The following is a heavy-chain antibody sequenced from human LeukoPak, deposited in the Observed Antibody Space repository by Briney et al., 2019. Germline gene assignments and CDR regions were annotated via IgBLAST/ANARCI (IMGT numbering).Heavy chain of an antibody. D-gene: IGHD6-13*01. Sequence: ASVKVSCKASGYTFTSYGISWARQAPGHGLEWMGWISAYNGNTNYAQKLQGRVTMTTDTSTSTAYMELRSLRSDDTAVYYCARQGLGSSWYYFDYWGQGTLVTVSS. CDR2: ISAYNGNT. CDR1: GYTFTSYG. J-gene: IGHJ4*02. CDR3: ARQGLGSSWYYFDY. V-gene: IGHV1-18*01.